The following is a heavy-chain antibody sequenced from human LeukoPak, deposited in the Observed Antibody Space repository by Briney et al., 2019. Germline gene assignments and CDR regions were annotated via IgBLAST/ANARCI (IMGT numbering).Heavy chain of an antibody. Sequence: SVKVSCKASGGTFSSYAISWVQQAPGQGLEWMGGIIPIFGTANYAQKFQGRVTITADESTSTAYMELSSLRSEDTAVYYCARKIQLPLYYGMDVWGQGTTVTVSS. CDR1: GGTFSSYA. CDR3: ARKIQLPLYYGMDV. V-gene: IGHV1-69*13. D-gene: IGHD5-18*01. CDR2: IIPIFGTA. J-gene: IGHJ6*02.